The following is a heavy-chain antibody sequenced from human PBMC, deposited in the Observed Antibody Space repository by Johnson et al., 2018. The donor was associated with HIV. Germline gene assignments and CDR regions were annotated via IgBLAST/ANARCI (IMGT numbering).Heavy chain of an antibody. CDR2: INWNGDTK. CDR3: ARGYDYDSSGYYDAFDV. CDR1: GFTFDDYG. Sequence: VQLVESGGGVVRPGGSLRLSCAVSGFTFDDYGMSWVRQAPGKGLEWVSGINWNGDTKGYADSVNGRFTISRDNAKNFVYLQMNSLRAEDTALYYCARGYDYDSSGYYDAFDVWGQGTVLTVSS. V-gene: IGHV3-20*04. D-gene: IGHD3-22*01. J-gene: IGHJ3*01.